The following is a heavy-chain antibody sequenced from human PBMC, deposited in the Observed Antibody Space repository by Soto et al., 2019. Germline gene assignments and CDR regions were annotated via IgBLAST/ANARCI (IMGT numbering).Heavy chain of an antibody. V-gene: IGHV1-69*13. CDR2: IIPIFGTA. CDR3: ARGGYNWNPFDY. Sequence: SVKVSCKASGGTFSSYAISWVRQAPGQGLEWMGGIIPIFGTANYAQKFQGRVTITADESTSTAYMEPSSLRSEDTAVYYCARGGYNWNPFDYWGQGTLVTVSS. J-gene: IGHJ4*02. CDR1: GGTFSSYA. D-gene: IGHD1-20*01.